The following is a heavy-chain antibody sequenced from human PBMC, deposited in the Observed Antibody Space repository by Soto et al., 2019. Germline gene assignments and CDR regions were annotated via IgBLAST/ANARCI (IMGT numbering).Heavy chain of an antibody. Sequence: SVKVSCKASGGTFSSYAISWVRQAPGQGLEWMGGIIPIFGTANYAQKFQGRVTITADESTSTAYMELSSLRSEDTAVYYCARGEVITIFGVVIHCYYGMDVWGQGTTVTVSS. CDR3: ARGEVITIFGVVIHCYYGMDV. CDR2: IIPIFGTA. J-gene: IGHJ6*02. CDR1: GGTFSSYA. D-gene: IGHD3-3*01. V-gene: IGHV1-69*13.